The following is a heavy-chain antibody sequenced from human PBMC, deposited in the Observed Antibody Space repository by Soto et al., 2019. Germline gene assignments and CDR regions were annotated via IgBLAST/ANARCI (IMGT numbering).Heavy chain of an antibody. J-gene: IGHJ4*01. Sequence: LXLSCGSSEFTFSRYAMSWVRQAPGRGLEWFSAISGSGGSTYYADPLKGRFTISRDNSKNTLYLQMNSLRAEDTAVYYCAKDSPPYYDILTGYWDYWGHGSVVTVSS. CDR1: EFTFSRYA. D-gene: IGHD3-9*01. CDR3: AKDSPPYYDILTGYWDY. CDR2: ISGSGGST. V-gene: IGHV3-23*01.